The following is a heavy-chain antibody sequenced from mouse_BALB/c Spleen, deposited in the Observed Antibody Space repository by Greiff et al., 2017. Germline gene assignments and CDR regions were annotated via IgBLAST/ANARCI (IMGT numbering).Heavy chain of an antibody. D-gene: IGHD1-1*01. Sequence: EVKLQESGAELVKPGASVKLSCTASGFNIKDTYMHWVKQRPEQGLEWIGRIDPANGNTKYDPKFQGKATITADTSSNTAYLQLSSLTSEDTAVYYCANYGSSYRAMDYWGQGTSVTVSS. V-gene: IGHV14-3*02. J-gene: IGHJ4*01. CDR1: GFNIKDTY. CDR2: IDPANGNT. CDR3: ANYGSSYRAMDY.